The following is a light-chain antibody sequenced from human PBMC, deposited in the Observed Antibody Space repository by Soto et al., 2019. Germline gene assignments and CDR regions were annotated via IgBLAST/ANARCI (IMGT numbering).Light chain of an antibody. V-gene: IGKV1-5*01. J-gene: IGKJ1*01. CDR3: QQYETFSGT. CDR1: QSISNW. Sequence: DIQMTQSPSTLSASVGDRVTITCRASQSISNWLAWYQQKPGKAPQLLISDASSLESGVPSRFRGSGSGTDFTLTIGSLRPEDGASYCCQQYETFSGTFGPGTKVDIK. CDR2: DAS.